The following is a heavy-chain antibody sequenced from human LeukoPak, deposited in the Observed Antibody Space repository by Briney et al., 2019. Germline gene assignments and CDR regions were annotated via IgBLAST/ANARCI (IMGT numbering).Heavy chain of an antibody. V-gene: IGHV4-34*01. CDR1: GGSFSGYY. J-gene: IGHJ5*02. D-gene: IGHD6-19*01. CDR2: INHSGST. CDR3: ARCVPRWLVKS. Sequence: SGTLSLTCAVYGGSFSGYYWSWTRQPPGKGLEWIGEINHSGSTNYNPSLKSRVTVSVDTSKNQFSLKLSSVTAADTAVYYCARCVPRWLVKSWGQGTLVTVSS.